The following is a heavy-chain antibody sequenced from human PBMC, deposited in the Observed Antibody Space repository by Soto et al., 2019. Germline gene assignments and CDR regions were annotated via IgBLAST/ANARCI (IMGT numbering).Heavy chain of an antibody. J-gene: IGHJ4*02. Sequence: ASVKVSCKASGYRVTHYVIHWVRQAPGQRLEWMGWIGAGDGKTYYSQNFQGRVTINPDTSKNQFSLQLNSVTPEDTAVYYCARDSPGYGDYVLFDYWGQGTLVTVSS. CDR3: ARDSPGYGDYVLFDY. CDR2: IGAGDGKT. CDR1: GYRVTHYV. D-gene: IGHD4-17*01. V-gene: IGHV1-3*01.